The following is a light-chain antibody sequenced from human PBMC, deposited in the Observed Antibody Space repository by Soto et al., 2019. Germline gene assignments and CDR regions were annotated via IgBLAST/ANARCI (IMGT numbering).Light chain of an antibody. CDR2: DAS. J-gene: IGKJ2*01. Sequence: DIQMTQSPSTLSASXXXXXTISCRASQSIQTWLAWYQQKPGKAPNLLIFDASDLAVGVSSRFSGSGSGAEFTLTISSLQADDFATDYCQQYSSYPYTIGRGTRLESK. CDR1: QSIQTW. V-gene: IGKV1-5*01. CDR3: QQYSSYPYT.